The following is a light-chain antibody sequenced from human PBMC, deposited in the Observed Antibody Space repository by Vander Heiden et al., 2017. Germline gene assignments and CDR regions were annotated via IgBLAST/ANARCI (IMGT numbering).Light chain of an antibody. V-gene: IGKV3-15*01. CDR1: QSLSSN. Sequence: EIVMTQSPATLSVSPGERATLSCRASQSLSSNLAWYQQKPGQAPRLLIYGASTRATGIPARFSGSGYGTEFTLTISSLQSEDFAVYYCQQDKKWPPLTFGGGTKVEIK. CDR2: GAS. J-gene: IGKJ4*01. CDR3: QQDKKWPPLT.